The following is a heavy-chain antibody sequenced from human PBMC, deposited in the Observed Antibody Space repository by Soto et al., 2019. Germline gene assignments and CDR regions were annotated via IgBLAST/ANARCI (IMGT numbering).Heavy chain of an antibody. Sequence: ASVKVSCKASGYTFTSYGISWVRQAPGQGLEWMGWISAYNGNTNYAQKLQGRVTMTTDTSTSTAYMELRSLRSDDTAVYYCARDSIAASPMIDNWFDPWGQGTLVTVSS. D-gene: IGHD6-6*01. V-gene: IGHV1-18*01. J-gene: IGHJ5*02. CDR2: ISAYNGNT. CDR1: GYTFTSYG. CDR3: ARDSIAASPMIDNWFDP.